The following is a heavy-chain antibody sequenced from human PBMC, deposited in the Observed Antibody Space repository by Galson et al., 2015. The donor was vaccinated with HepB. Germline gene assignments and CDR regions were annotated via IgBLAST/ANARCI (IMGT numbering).Heavy chain of an antibody. CDR1: GFTFSASG. CDR2: ISSDGSDT. V-gene: IGHV3-30*18. CDR3: EKGSYRNIMMSGGWFDP. J-gene: IGHJ5*02. D-gene: IGHD3-10*02. Sequence: ALRLSCAASGFTFSASGLHWVRQAPGRGLAGVAAISSDGSDTDFADSVKGRFPIYRDNSKNTLYLQANRLTDDEPAIYYCEKGSYRNIMMSGGWFDPWGQGTVVTVSS.